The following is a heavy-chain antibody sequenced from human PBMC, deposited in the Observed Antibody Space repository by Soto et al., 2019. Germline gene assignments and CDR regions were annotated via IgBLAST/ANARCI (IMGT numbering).Heavy chain of an antibody. CDR2: ISSTSGTI. V-gene: IGHV3-48*02. Sequence: EVLLVESGGDLVQPGGSLRLSCAASGFTFSTYSMNWVRQAPGKGLEWVSYISSTSGTIYYADSVKGRFTVSRDNAKNSLNLQMNSLRDEDTAVYYCARGKWLDLYYWGQGTLVTVSS. CDR1: GFTFSTYS. J-gene: IGHJ4*02. CDR3: ARGKWLDLYY. D-gene: IGHD6-19*01.